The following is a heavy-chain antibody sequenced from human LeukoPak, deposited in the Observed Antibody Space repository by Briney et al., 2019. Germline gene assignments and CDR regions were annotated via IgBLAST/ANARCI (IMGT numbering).Heavy chain of an antibody. CDR2: ITLSGSTT. V-gene: IGHV3-23*01. D-gene: IGHD3-22*01. CDR3: AKTGSGFYSD. Sequence: GGSLRPSCAASGFTFSSYAMTWVRQAPGKGLEWVSAITLSGSTTYYADSVKGRFTISKDTSKNTVYLQMNSLRAEDTAVYFCAKTGSGFYSDWGQGTLVTVSS. J-gene: IGHJ4*02. CDR1: GFTFSSYA.